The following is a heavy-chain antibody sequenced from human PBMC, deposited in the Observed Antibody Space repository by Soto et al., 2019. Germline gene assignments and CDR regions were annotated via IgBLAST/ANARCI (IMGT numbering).Heavy chain of an antibody. D-gene: IGHD3-10*01. CDR1: GFTFSDYA. CDR3: AKVLSKNYYYPFDF. J-gene: IGHJ4*02. Sequence: GGSLRLSCTASGFTFSDYAMAWVRQSPGKGLEWVSTISGGSSVTYYGDSVKGRFTISRDNAKKTLFLQLNRLSAEDTATYYCAKVLSKNYYYPFDFWGQGTQVTVSS. CDR2: ISGGSSVT. V-gene: IGHV3-23*01.